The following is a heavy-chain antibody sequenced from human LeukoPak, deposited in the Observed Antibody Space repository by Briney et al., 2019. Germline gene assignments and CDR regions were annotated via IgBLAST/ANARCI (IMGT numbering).Heavy chain of an antibody. J-gene: IGHJ3*02. CDR1: GASISGHF. D-gene: IGHD1-14*01. CDR2: ISHIGST. Sequence: SETLSLTCTVSGASISGHFLTWLRQPPGKGLEWIGYISHIGSTNYNPSLKSRVTISVDTSKNQFSLKLTSVTAADTAVYYCARDRISINALDMWGQGTMVTVSS. CDR3: ARDRISINALDM. V-gene: IGHV4-59*11.